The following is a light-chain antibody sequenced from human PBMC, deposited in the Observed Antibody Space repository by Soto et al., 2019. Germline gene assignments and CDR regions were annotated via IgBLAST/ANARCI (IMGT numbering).Light chain of an antibody. V-gene: IGKV3-20*01. CDR1: QSVSSN. Sequence: EIVITQSPATLSVSPGERATLSCRASQSVSSNLAWYQQKPGQAPRLLIYGASTRATGIPDRFSGSGSGTDFTLTISRLEPEDFAVYYCQQYGSSSGTFGPGTKVDI. J-gene: IGKJ3*01. CDR3: QQYGSSSGT. CDR2: GAS.